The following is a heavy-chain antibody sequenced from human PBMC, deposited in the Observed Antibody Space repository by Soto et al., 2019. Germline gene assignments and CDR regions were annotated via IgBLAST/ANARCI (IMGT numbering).Heavy chain of an antibody. CDR3: ARVRTGYYNSDFDY. CDR2: ISGAGGTT. CDR1: GFTFSTYA. J-gene: IGHJ4*02. Sequence: GGSLRLSCAASGFTFSTYAMSWVRQAPGKGLEWVSFISGAGGTTAYTDSVKGRFTISRENSKNTLYLQMNSLSAEDTAIYYCARVRTGYYNSDFDYWGQGTLVTVSS. V-gene: IGHV3-23*01. D-gene: IGHD3-9*01.